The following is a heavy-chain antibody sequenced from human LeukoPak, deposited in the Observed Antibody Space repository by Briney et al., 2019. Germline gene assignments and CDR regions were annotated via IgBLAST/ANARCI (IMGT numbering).Heavy chain of an antibody. D-gene: IGHD3-22*01. J-gene: IGHJ4*02. CDR1: GFTLSSYR. CDR2: ISSDGSST. CDR3: ARNVYDSSGYYYFDY. Sequence: GGSLRLSCAASGFTLSSYRMHWVRQAPGKGLVWVSRISSDGSSTTYADSVKGRFTISRDNAKNTLYLQMNSLRAEDTAVYYCARNVYDSSGYYYFDYWGQGTLVTVSS. V-gene: IGHV3-74*01.